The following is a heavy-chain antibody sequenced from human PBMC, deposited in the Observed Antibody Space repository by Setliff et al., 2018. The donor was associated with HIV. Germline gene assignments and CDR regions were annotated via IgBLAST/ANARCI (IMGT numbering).Heavy chain of an antibody. J-gene: IGHJ5*02. Sequence: SETLSLTCTVSGGSIGSGSYYWTWIRQPAGKGLKWIGRIYTSGNINYNPSLKSRVTISVDTSKNQFSLNMSPVTAADTAVYYCAQEERVAYNYWFNPWGQGTLVTFSS. CDR1: GGSIGSGSYY. CDR2: IYTSGNI. CDR3: AQEERVAYNYWFNP. D-gene: IGHD1-1*01. V-gene: IGHV4-61*02.